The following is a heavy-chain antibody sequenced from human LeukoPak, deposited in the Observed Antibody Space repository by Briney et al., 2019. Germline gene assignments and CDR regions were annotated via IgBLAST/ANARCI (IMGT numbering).Heavy chain of an antibody. J-gene: IGHJ4*02. Sequence: SETLSLTCTVSGGSISSYYWSWIRQPPGKGLEWIGYIYYSGSTNYNPSLKSRVTISVDTSKNQFSLKLSSVTAADTAVYYCARGGRTTVTKYWGQGLLVSVSS. D-gene: IGHD4-11*01. CDR2: IYYSGST. CDR1: GGSISSYY. CDR3: ARGGRTTVTKY. V-gene: IGHV4-59*01.